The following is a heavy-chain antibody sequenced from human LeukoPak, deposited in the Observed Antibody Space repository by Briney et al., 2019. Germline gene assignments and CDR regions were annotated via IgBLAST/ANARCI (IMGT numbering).Heavy chain of an antibody. V-gene: IGHV4-59*08. CDR3: ARHPHMVRGVSSPDWYFDL. CDR1: GGSISSYY. Sequence: SETLSLTCTVSGGSISSYYWSWIRQPPGKGLEWIGYIYYSGSTNYNPSLKSRVTISVDTSKNQFSLKLSSVTAADTAVYYCARHPHMVRGVSSPDWYFDLWGRGTLVTVSS. J-gene: IGHJ2*01. D-gene: IGHD3-10*01. CDR2: IYYSGST.